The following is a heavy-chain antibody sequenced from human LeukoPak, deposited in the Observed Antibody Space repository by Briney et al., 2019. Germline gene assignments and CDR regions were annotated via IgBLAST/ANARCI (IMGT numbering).Heavy chain of an antibody. D-gene: IGHD3-3*01. V-gene: IGHV4-34*01. Sequence: PSETLSLTCAVYGGSFSGYYWSWIRQPPGKGLEWIGEINHSGSTNHNPSLKRRVTISVDTSKNQFSLKLSSVTAADTAVYYCARGISYYFWSGYYIEYYYYYMDVWGKGTTVTVSS. CDR3: ARGISYYFWSGYYIEYYYYYMDV. CDR2: INHSGST. J-gene: IGHJ6*03. CDR1: GGSFSGYY.